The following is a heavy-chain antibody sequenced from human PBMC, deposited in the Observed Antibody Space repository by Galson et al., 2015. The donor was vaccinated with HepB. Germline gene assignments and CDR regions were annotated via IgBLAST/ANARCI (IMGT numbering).Heavy chain of an antibody. V-gene: IGHV1-18*01. J-gene: IGHJ4*02. CDR2: ISTYNGNT. CDR3: ARVARTSYYFDY. CDR1: GYIFTDYG. Sequence: SVKVSCKDSGYIFTDYGVTWVRQAPGQGLEWMGWISTYNGNTNFAQRFQGRVSVTTDTSTTTAYMELRSLTSDDTAVYYCARVARTSYYFDYWGQGTLVTVSS.